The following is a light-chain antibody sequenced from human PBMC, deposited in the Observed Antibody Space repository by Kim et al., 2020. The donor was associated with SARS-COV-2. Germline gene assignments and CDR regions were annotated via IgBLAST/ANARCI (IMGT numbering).Light chain of an antibody. CDR3: QQRGNWPLT. CDR1: QSVGSS. Sequence: EIVLTQSPGTLSLSPGERATLSCRASQSVGSSFAWYQQKHGQAPRLLIYDAFSRATGIPARFSGSGSGTDFTLTISSLEPEDFAVYYCQQRGNWPLTFGQGTKVDIK. CDR2: DAF. V-gene: IGKV3-11*01. J-gene: IGKJ1*01.